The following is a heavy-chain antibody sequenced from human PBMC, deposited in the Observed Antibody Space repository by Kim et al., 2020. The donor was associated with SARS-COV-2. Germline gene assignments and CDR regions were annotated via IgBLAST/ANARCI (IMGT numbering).Heavy chain of an antibody. V-gene: IGHV1-18*01. Sequence: ASVKVSCKASGYTFTSYGISWVRQAPGQGLEWMGWISAYNGNTNYAQKLQGRVTMTTDTSTSTAYMELRSLRSDDTAVYYCARDQSGPWYYYYGMDVWGQGTTVTVSS. CDR3: ARDQSGPWYYYYGMDV. CDR1: GYTFTSYG. J-gene: IGHJ6*02. CDR2: ISAYNGNT.